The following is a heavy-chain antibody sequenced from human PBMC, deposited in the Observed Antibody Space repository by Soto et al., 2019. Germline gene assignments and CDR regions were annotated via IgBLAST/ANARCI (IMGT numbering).Heavy chain of an antibody. J-gene: IGHJ5*02. CDR1: GGTFSSYA. V-gene: IGHV1-69*06. CDR2: IIPIFGTA. Sequence: SVKVSCKASGGTFSSYAISWVRQAPGQGLEWMGGIIPIFGTANYAQKFQGRVTITADKSTSTAYMELSSLRSEDTAVYYCARHNDFWSGYYNWFDPWGQGTLVTVSS. CDR3: ARHNDFWSGYYNWFDP. D-gene: IGHD3-3*01.